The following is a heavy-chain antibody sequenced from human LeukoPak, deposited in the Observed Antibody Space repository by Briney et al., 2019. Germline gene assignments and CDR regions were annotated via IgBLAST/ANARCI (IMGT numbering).Heavy chain of an antibody. CDR2: ISYDGSNK. Sequence: GGSLRLSCAASGFTLSSYGMHWVRQAPGKGLEWVAVISYDGSNKYYADSVKGRFTISRDNSKNTLYLQMNSLRAEDTAVYYCATDAYSSSSWFDYWGQGTLVTVSS. CDR1: GFTLSSYG. J-gene: IGHJ4*02. V-gene: IGHV3-30*03. D-gene: IGHD6-6*01. CDR3: ATDAYSSSSWFDY.